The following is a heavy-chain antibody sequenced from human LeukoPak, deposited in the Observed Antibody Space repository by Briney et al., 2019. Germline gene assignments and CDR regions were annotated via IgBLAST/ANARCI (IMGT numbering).Heavy chain of an antibody. J-gene: IGHJ4*02. CDR1: GFTLKTYG. V-gene: IGHV3-30*03. CDR3: ARDLGGYSGPSAY. D-gene: IGHD5-12*01. CDR2: IIYDGSNK. Sequence: PGGSLRLSCAAYGFTLKTYGMHWVRQAPGKGLEWVAVIIYDGSNKYYADSVKGRFIISRDNSRNTLYLQMNGLRPEDTAVYYCARDLGGYSGPSAYWGQGILVPVSS.